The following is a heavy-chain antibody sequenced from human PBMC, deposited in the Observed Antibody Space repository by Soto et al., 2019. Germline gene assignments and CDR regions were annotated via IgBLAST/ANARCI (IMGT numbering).Heavy chain of an antibody. D-gene: IGHD5-18*01. CDR1: GHSFTSNW. J-gene: IGHJ4*02. V-gene: IGHV5-51*01. CDR3: ARMVVNTALGYFDC. CDR2: ICPGDSDT. Sequence: PGESLKISCKGSGHSFTSNWIGWVRQMPGKGLEWMGIICPGDSDTRYSPSFQGQVTISADKSISTAYLQWSSLKASDTAMYYCARMVVNTALGYFDCWGQGTLVTVSS.